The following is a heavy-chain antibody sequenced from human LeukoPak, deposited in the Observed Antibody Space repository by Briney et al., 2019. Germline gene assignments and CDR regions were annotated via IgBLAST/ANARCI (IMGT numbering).Heavy chain of an antibody. V-gene: IGHV4-34*01. CDR3: ARGPRSSPDWFDP. D-gene: IGHD6-13*01. J-gene: IGHJ5*02. CDR2: INHSGST. Sequence: SETLSLTCAVYGGSFSGYYWSWIRQPPGKGLEWIGEINHSGSTNYNPSLKSLVTISVDTSKNQFSLKLSSVTAADTAVYYCARGPRSSPDWFDPWGQGTVVTVSS. CDR1: GGSFSGYY.